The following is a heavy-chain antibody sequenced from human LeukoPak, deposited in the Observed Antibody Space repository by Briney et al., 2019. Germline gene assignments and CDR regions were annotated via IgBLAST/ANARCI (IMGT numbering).Heavy chain of an antibody. V-gene: IGHV3-30*02. Sequence: GGSLRLSCAASGFTFSSYGMHWVRQAPGKGLEWVAFIRSDGSNKYYADSVTGRFTISRDNSKNTLYLQMNSLRAEDTAVYYCAKDQYYDSSGYPTMAFDIWGQGTMVTVSS. CDR3: AKDQYYDSSGYPTMAFDI. D-gene: IGHD3-22*01. J-gene: IGHJ3*02. CDR2: IRSDGSNK. CDR1: GFTFSSYG.